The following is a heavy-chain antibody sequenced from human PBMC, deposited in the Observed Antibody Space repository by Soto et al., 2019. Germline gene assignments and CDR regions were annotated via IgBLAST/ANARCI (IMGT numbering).Heavy chain of an antibody. J-gene: IGHJ5*02. CDR2: ISYDGSNK. V-gene: IGHV3-30-3*01. Sequence: QVQLVESGGGVVQPGRSLRLSCAASGFTFSSYAMHWVRQAPGKGLEWVAVISYDGSNKYYADSVKGRFTISRDNSKNGLYLQMNSPRAEDTAVYYCARDRAAYYYGSGPFDPWGQGTLVTVSS. CDR1: GFTFSSYA. CDR3: ARDRAAYYYGSGPFDP. D-gene: IGHD3-10*01.